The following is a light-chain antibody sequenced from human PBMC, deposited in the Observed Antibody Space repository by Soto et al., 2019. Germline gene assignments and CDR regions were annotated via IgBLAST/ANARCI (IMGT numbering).Light chain of an antibody. CDR2: YKSDSDK. J-gene: IGLJ2*01. CDR3: MIWHNSAVV. Sequence: QAVVTQPSSLSASPGASASLTCTLRSGIHVGAYRIYWYQQKPGSPPQYLLRYKSDSDKQQGFGVPSRFSGSKDASANAGILLISGLQSEDEADYYCMIWHNSAVVFGGGTKLTVL. V-gene: IGLV5-45*03. CDR1: SGIHVGAYR.